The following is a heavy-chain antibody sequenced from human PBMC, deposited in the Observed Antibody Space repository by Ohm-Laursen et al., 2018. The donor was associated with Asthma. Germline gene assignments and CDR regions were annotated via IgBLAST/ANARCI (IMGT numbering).Heavy chain of an antibody. CDR2: ISKDGSDK. Sequence: SLRLSCAASGFTFSSYGMHWVRQAPGKGLEWVAVISKDGSDKYYRDSVKGRFTISRDNSKNTLYLQMNSLRVEDTAVYYCAKEAVAATRYYYGMDVWGQGTTVTVSS. CDR1: GFTFSSYG. CDR3: AKEAVAATRYYYGMDV. V-gene: IGHV3-30*18. D-gene: IGHD2-15*01. J-gene: IGHJ6*02.